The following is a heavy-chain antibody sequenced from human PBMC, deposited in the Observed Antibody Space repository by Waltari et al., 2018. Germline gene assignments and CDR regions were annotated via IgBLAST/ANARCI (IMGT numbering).Heavy chain of an antibody. V-gene: IGHV4-34*01. CDR2: IPHSGST. J-gene: IGHJ4*01. CDR1: GDSFLGCF. D-gene: IGHD2-21*01. CDR3: ARYGEVPPNYFFDY. Sequence: QVQLHQWGAGQLKPSETLSLPCARSGDSFLGCFWSWSRQSPGKGLEWLGAIPHSGSTNYNPALASRVSLSVDTTKKQFSLRLTSVTAADAAVYYCARYGEVPPNYFFDYWGRGTLVTVSS.